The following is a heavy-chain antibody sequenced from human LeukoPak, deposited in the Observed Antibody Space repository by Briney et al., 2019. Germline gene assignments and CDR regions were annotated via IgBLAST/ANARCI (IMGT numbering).Heavy chain of an antibody. CDR3: ARGRDLFDS. CDR2: ISSSSGTI. CDR1: GFTFNTYS. J-gene: IGHJ4*02. Sequence: GGSLRLSCVASGFTFNTYSMNWFRQAPGRGLEWISYISSSSGTIYYADSVKGRFTISRDNAKNSLYLQMNSLRAEDTAVYYCARGRDLFDSWGQGTLVIVSS. V-gene: IGHV3-48*04.